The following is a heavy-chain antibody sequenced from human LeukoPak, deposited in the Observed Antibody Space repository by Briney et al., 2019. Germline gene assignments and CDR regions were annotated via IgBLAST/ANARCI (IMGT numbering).Heavy chain of an antibody. V-gene: IGHV1-69*13. CDR3: ARVSTPGSQLLPRTYYYYGMDV. Sequence: SVKVSCKASGGTFSSYAISWVRQAPGQGLEWMGGIIPIFGTANYAQKFQGRVTITADESTSTVYMELSSLRSEDTAVYYCARVSTPGSQLLPRTYYYYGMDVWGKGTTVTVSS. CDR2: IIPIFGTA. J-gene: IGHJ6*04. D-gene: IGHD2-2*01. CDR1: GGTFSSYA.